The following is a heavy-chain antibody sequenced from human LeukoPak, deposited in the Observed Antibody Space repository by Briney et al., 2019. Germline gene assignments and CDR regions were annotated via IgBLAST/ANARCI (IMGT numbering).Heavy chain of an antibody. V-gene: IGHV4-59*01. D-gene: IGHD6-19*01. Sequence: SETLSLTCTVSGGSISSYYWSWIRQPPGKGLEWIGYIYNSGSTNYNPSLKSRVTILVDTSKNQFSLKLSSVTAADTAVYYCARDPPNSGWYDWFDPWGQGTLVTVSS. J-gene: IGHJ5*02. CDR3: ARDPPNSGWYDWFDP. CDR2: IYNSGST. CDR1: GGSISSYY.